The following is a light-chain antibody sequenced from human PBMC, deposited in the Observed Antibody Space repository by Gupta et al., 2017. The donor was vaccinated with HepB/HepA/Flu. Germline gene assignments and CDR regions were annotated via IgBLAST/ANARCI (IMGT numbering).Light chain of an antibody. J-gene: IGKJ4*01. CDR3: QQYYRYPLT. V-gene: IGKV1-16*02. CDR1: QVINND. Sequence: DIQLTQSPSSLSASVGDRVTITCRASQVINNDLAWLQQKPGKAPKSLIYGISRLQSGVPSKFSGSGSGTDFTLKISSLQPEDVATYYCQQYYRYPLTFGGGTKVEIK. CDR2: GIS.